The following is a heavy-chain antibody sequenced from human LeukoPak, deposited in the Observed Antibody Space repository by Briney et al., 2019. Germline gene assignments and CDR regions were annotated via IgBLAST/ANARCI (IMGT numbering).Heavy chain of an antibody. D-gene: IGHD3-10*01. Sequence: SETLSLTCAVYGGSFSGYYWSWIRQPPGKGLEWIGEINHSGSTNYNPSLKSRVTISVDTSKNQFSLKLSSVTAADTAVYYCARGSPYYGSGSYYKPPMRGYFDYWGQGTLVTVSS. CDR1: GGSFSGYY. CDR2: INHSGST. V-gene: IGHV4-34*01. J-gene: IGHJ4*02. CDR3: ARGSPYYGSGSYYKPPMRGYFDY.